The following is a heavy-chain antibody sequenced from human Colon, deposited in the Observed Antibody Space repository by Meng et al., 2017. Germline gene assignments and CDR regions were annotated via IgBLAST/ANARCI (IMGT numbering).Heavy chain of an antibody. CDR1: GFTFSSYA. V-gene: IGHV3-23*01. CDR2: ISGSGGST. Sequence: GGSLRPSCAASGFTFSSYAMSWVRQAPGKGLEWVSAISGSGGSTYYADSVKGRFTISRDNSKNTLYLQMNSLRAEDTAVYYCAKDGQSLGATFDYWGQGTLVTVSS. D-gene: IGHD1-26*01. J-gene: IGHJ4*02. CDR3: AKDGQSLGATFDY.